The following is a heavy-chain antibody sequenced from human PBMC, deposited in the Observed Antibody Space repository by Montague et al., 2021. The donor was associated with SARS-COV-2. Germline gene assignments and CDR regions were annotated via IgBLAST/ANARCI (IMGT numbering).Heavy chain of an antibody. CDR2: IYNSGTT. J-gene: IGHJ5*02. CDR1: GDSTSCPNCY. Sequence: SETLSLTCTVSGDSTSCPNCYWGWIRQAPGKGLDWIGTIYNSGTTYYNPSLKSRLTMSIDTSKNQFSLKLTSVTAAGTAVYYCARHRNYGDHSLDNWFHPWGQGTLVTVSS. V-gene: IGHV4-39*01. CDR3: ARHRNYGDHSLDNWFHP. D-gene: IGHD4-17*01.